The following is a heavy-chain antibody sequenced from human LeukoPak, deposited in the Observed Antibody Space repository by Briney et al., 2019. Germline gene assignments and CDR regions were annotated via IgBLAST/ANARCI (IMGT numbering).Heavy chain of an antibody. Sequence: SETLSLTCTVSGYSISSGYYWGWIRQSPGKGLEWIGYIYYSGTTNYNPSLKSRVTISVDTSENQFSLKLSSVTAADTAVYYCARDRGYCSGGSCYHGDYFDYWGQGTLVTVSS. J-gene: IGHJ4*02. CDR1: GYSISSGYY. D-gene: IGHD2-15*01. V-gene: IGHV4-38-2*02. CDR2: IYYSGTT. CDR3: ARDRGYCSGGSCYHGDYFDY.